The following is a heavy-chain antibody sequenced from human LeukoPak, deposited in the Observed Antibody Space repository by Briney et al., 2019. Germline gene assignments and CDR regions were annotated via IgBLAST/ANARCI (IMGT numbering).Heavy chain of an antibody. CDR2: ISSSSSTI. Sequence: SGGSLRLSCAASEFTFSSYSMNWVRQAPGKGLEWVSYISSSSSTIYYADSVKGRFTISRDNAKNSLYLQMNSLRAEDTAVYYCARDENWGSRVADYWGQGTLVTVSS. V-gene: IGHV3-48*01. CDR1: EFTFSSYS. D-gene: IGHD7-27*01. J-gene: IGHJ4*02. CDR3: ARDENWGSRVADY.